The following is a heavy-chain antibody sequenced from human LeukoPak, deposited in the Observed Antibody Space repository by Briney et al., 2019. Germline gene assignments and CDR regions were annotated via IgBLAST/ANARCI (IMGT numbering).Heavy chain of an antibody. V-gene: IGHV1-46*01. CDR2: INPSGGST. Sequence: ASVKVSCKASGYTFTSYYMHWVRQAPGQGLEWMGIINPSGGSTSYAQKFQGRVTMTRDTSTSAVYMELSSLRSEDTAVYYCARAPYYYDSSGYYHYWGQGTLVTVSS. J-gene: IGHJ4*02. CDR3: ARAPYYYDSSGYYHY. CDR1: GYTFTSYY. D-gene: IGHD3-22*01.